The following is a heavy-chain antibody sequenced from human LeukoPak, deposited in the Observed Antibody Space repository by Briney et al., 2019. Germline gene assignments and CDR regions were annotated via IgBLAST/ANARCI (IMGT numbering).Heavy chain of an antibody. Sequence: GGSLRLSCAASGFTFSSYSMNWVRLTPGKGLEWVSYISSSSSRSGSSAIYYADSVKGRFTISRDNAKNSLYLQMNSLRAEDTAVYYCARRPKTGKNFDYWGQGTLVTVSS. J-gene: IGHJ4*02. D-gene: IGHD7-27*01. CDR3: ARRPKTGKNFDY. CDR2: ISSSSSRSGSSAI. V-gene: IGHV3-48*01. CDR1: GFTFSSYS.